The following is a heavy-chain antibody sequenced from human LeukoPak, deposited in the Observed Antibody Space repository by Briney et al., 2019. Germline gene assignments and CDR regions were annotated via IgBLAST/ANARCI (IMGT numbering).Heavy chain of an antibody. CDR3: ARTAMGQSYVDY. CDR2: IYYSGST. Sequence: SETLSLTCNVSGASVSSGSYYWSWIRQPPGKGLEWIGYIYYSGSTNYNPSLKSRVTISVDTSKNQFSLKLSSVTAADTAVYYCARTAMGQSYVDYWGQGTLVTVSS. V-gene: IGHV4-61*01. J-gene: IGHJ4*02. D-gene: IGHD5-18*01. CDR1: GASVSSGSYY.